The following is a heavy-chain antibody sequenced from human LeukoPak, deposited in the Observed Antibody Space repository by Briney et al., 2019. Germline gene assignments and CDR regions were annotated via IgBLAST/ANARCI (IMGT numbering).Heavy chain of an antibody. V-gene: IGHV4-34*01. D-gene: IGHD2-2*01. J-gene: IGHJ6*03. CDR1: GGSFSGYY. CDR2: INHSGST. CDR3: ARGFGVVPAAFYYYYYYMDV. Sequence: SETLSLTCAVYGGSFSGYYWSWIRPPPGKGLEWIGEINHSGSTNYNPSLKSRVTISVDTSKNQFSLKLSSVTAADTAVYYCARGFGVVPAAFYYYYYYMDVWGKGTTVTVSS.